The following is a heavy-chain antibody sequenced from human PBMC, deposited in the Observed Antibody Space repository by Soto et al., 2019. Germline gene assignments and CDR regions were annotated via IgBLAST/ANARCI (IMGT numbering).Heavy chain of an antibody. D-gene: IGHD6-6*01. V-gene: IGHV4-34*01. Sequence: PSETLSLTCAFYGGSFSGYYWSLIRQPPGKGLEWIGEINHSGSTNYNPSLKSRVTISVDTSKNQFSLKLGSVTAADTAVYYCARGQKRLVIYYYYYMDVWGKGTTVTVSS. CDR2: INHSGST. CDR1: GGSFSGYY. CDR3: ARGQKRLVIYYYYYMDV. J-gene: IGHJ6*03.